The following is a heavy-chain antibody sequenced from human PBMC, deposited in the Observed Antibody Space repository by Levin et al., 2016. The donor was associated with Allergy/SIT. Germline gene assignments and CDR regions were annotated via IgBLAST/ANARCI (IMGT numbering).Heavy chain of an antibody. CDR3: ARDNREEDYGDTYYYYYYMDV. Sequence: LRLSCTVSGGSISSSSYYWSWIRQPAGKGLEWIGRIYTGGSTKYNASLKSRVTMSVDMSKNQISLKLTSVTAADTAVYYCARDNREEDYGDTYYYYYYMDVWGKGTTVTVSS. V-gene: IGHV4-61*02. J-gene: IGHJ6*03. CDR2: IYTGGST. CDR1: GGSISSSSYY. D-gene: IGHD4-17*01.